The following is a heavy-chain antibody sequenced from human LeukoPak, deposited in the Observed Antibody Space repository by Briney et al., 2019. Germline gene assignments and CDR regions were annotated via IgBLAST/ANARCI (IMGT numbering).Heavy chain of an antibody. J-gene: IGHJ4*02. CDR2: ISYDGSNK. CDR3: ARDFSPTAAAAGDY. D-gene: IGHD6-13*01. CDR1: GFTFSSYA. V-gene: IGHV3-30*04. Sequence: GGSLRLSCASSGFTFSSYAMHWVRQAPGKGLEGVAVISYDGSNKYYADSVKGRFTISRENSKNTLYLQMNSLRAEDTAVYYCARDFSPTAAAAGDYWGQGTLVTVSS.